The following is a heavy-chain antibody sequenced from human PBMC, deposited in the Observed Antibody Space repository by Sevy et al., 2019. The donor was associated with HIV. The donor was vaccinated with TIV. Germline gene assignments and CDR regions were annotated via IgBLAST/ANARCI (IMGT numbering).Heavy chain of an antibody. V-gene: IGHV3-23*01. J-gene: IGHJ4*02. D-gene: IGHD1-26*01. CDR1: GFTFSNYA. CDR2: ISFNDYK. Sequence: GGSLRLSCAASGFTFSNYAMTWVRQAPGKGLEWVSTISFNDYKYYTDSVRGRFSISRDNSMNTVFLQMSSLRSEDTSVYYCASGRHYRPTDYWGPGTLVTVSS. CDR3: ASGRHYRPTDY.